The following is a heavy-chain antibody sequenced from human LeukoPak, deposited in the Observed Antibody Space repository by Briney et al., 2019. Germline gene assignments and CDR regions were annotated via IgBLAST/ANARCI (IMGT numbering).Heavy chain of an antibody. Sequence: SETLSLTCTVSGGSISSYYWSWIRQPPGKGLEWIGYIYYSGSTNYNPSLKSRVTISVDTSKNQFSLKLSSVTAADTAVYYCARRSPLSNGMDVWGQGTTVTVSS. V-gene: IGHV4-59*08. CDR1: GGSISSYY. D-gene: IGHD3-10*01. J-gene: IGHJ6*02. CDR3: ARRSPLSNGMDV. CDR2: IYYSGST.